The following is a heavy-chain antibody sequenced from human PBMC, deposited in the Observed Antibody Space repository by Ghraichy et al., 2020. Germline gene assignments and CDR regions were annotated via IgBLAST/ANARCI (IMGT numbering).Heavy chain of an antibody. CDR2: IIPIFGTA. V-gene: IGHV1-69*13. CDR3: ARDPGYSSSLGILDY. CDR1: GGTFSSYA. Sequence: SVKVSCKASGGTFSSYAISWVRQAPGQGLEWMGGIIPIFGTANYAQKFQGRVTITADESTSTAYMELSSLRSEDTAVYYCARDPGYSSSLGILDYWGHGNLLPISS. J-gene: IGHJ4*01. D-gene: IGHD6-6*01.